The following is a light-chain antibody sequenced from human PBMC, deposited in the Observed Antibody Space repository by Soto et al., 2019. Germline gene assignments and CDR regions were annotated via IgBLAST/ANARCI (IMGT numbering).Light chain of an antibody. CDR2: DAS. CDR1: QSVSSY. J-gene: IGKJ1*01. Sequence: EIVLTQSPATLSLSPGERATLSCRASQSVSSYLAWYQQKPGQAPRLLIYDASNRATGIPARFSGSGSGTDFTLTVSRLEPEDFAVYYCQQYNNWPRTFGQGTKV. CDR3: QQYNNWPRT. V-gene: IGKV3-11*01.